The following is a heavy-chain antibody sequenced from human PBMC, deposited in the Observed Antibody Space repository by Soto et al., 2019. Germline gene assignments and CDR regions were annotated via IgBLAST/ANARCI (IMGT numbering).Heavy chain of an antibody. J-gene: IGHJ6*02. CDR2: IYHSGST. D-gene: IGHD5-12*01. Sequence: PSETLSLTCAVSGGSISSSNWWSWVRQPPGKGLEWIGEIYHSGSTNYNPSLKSRVTISVDKSKNQFSLKLSSVTAADTAVYYCAREGGYDLPPYYYYYGMDVWGQGTTVTVSS. V-gene: IGHV4-4*02. CDR1: GGSISSSNW. CDR3: AREGGYDLPPYYYYYGMDV.